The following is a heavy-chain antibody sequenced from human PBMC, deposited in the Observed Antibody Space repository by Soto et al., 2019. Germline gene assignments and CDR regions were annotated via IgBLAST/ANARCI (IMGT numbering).Heavy chain of an antibody. CDR2: TYYRSNWRH. Sequence: SQTLSLTCAIPGDSVSSNTAAWNWIRSSPSRGLGWLGRTYYRSNWRHDYAVSVKSRITVNPDTSKNHFSLQLNSVTPDDTAVYYCARGVAGSGFDLWGQGTLVTVSS. CDR1: GDSVSSNTAA. J-gene: IGHJ4*02. V-gene: IGHV6-1*01. D-gene: IGHD6-19*01. CDR3: ARGVAGSGFDL.